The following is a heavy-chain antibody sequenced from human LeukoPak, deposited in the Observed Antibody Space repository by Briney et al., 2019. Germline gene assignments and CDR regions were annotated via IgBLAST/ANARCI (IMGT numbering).Heavy chain of an antibody. Sequence: PGGSLRLSCAASVFTFSSYAVSWVRQAPGKGLEWLSGISGRAGSTYYADSVKGRFTISRDNSKNTLYLQMNSLRAEHTDGYCYAKTGVGVAGTFEDPYFDCWGQGTLVTVSS. V-gene: IGHV3-23*01. D-gene: IGHD6-19*01. J-gene: IGHJ4*02. CDR2: ISGRAGST. CDR3: AKTGVGVAGTFEDPYFDC. CDR1: VFTFSSYA.